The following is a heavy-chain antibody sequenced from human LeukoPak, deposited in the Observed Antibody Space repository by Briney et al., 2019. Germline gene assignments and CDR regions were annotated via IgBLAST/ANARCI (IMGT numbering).Heavy chain of an antibody. CDR1: GYTFTSYD. Sequence: ASVKVSCKASGYTFTSYDINWVRQATGQGLEWMGWMNPNSGNTGYAQKLQGRVTMTTDTSTSTAYMELRSLRSADTAVYYCGRGGGYYYMDVWGKGTTVTVSS. J-gene: IGHJ6*03. CDR2: MNPNSGNT. D-gene: IGHD3-16*01. V-gene: IGHV1-8*01. CDR3: GRGGGYYYMDV.